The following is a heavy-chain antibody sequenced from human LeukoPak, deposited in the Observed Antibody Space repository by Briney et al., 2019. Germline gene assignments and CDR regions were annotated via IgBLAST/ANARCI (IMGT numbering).Heavy chain of an antibody. CDR3: ARRGARRVYYYDSSGRSSSFDY. CDR1: GGSFSGYY. V-gene: IGHV4-34*01. D-gene: IGHD3-22*01. J-gene: IGHJ4*02. Sequence: SETLSLTCAVYGGSFSGYYWSWIRQPPGKGLEWIGEINHSGSTNYNPSLKSRVTISVDTSKNQFSLKLSSVTAADTAVYYCARRGARRVYYYDSSGRSSSFDYRGQGTLVTVSS. CDR2: INHSGST.